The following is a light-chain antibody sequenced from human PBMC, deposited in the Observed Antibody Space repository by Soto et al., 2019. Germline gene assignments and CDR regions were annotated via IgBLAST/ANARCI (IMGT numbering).Light chain of an antibody. CDR3: CSYAGSVV. V-gene: IGLV2-23*01. CDR2: EGS. CDR1: SSDVGGYNL. J-gene: IGLJ2*01. Sequence: QSVLTQPASVSGSPGQSITISCTGTSSDVGGYNLVSWYQHHPGKAPKLMIYEGSKRPSGVSNRFSGSKSGNTASLTISGLQAEDEADYYCCSYAGSVVFGGGTKLTVL.